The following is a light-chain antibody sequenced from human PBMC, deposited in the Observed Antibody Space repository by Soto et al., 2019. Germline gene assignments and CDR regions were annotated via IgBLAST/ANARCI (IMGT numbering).Light chain of an antibody. CDR1: QSISSY. CDR3: KQSYSTPDT. Sequence: DIQMTQSPSSLSASVGDRVVIICRASQSISSYLNWYQQKPGKAPKLLIYAASSLQSGVPSRFSGSGSGTDFTLTISSLQTEDFATYYCKQSYSTPDTFGGGTKVEIK. V-gene: IGKV1-39*01. J-gene: IGKJ4*01. CDR2: AAS.